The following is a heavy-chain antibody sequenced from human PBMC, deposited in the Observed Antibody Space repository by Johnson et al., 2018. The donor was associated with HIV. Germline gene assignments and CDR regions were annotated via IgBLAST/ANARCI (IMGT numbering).Heavy chain of an antibody. J-gene: IGHJ3*02. CDR3: ARVVARVGAHGAPVFAFDI. Sequence: VQLVESGGGLVQPGGSLRLSCAASGFTFSSYDMHWVRQAPGKGLEWVANIKQDGSEKYYVDSVKGRFTISRDNAKNSLYLQMNSLRAEDTAVYYCARVVARVGAHGAPVFAFDIWGQGTMVTVSS. V-gene: IGHV3-7*05. CDR2: IKQDGSEK. D-gene: IGHD1-26*01. CDR1: GFTFSSYD.